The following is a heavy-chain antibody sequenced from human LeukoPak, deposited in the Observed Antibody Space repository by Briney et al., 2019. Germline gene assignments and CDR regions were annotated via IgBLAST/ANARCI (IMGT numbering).Heavy chain of an antibody. CDR2: INPSGGST. CDR3: ARDGESWYPANWFDP. J-gene: IGHJ5*02. CDR1: GYTFTSYY. Sequence: ASVKVSCKASGYTFTSYYMNWVRQAPGQGLEWMGIINPSGGSTSYAQKFQGRVTMTRDTYTSTVYMELSSLRSEDTAVYYCARDGESWYPANWFDPWGQGTLVTVSS. V-gene: IGHV1-46*01. D-gene: IGHD6-13*01.